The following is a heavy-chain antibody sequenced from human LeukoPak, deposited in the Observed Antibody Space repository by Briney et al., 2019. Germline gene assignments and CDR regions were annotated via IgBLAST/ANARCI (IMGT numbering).Heavy chain of an antibody. D-gene: IGHD5-24*01. V-gene: IGHV3-23*01. J-gene: IGHJ4*02. CDR3: AKDWGPGGWLQLVKLDY. CDR2: ISGSGGST. Sequence: SWIRQPPGKGLEWVSAISGSGGSTYYADSVKGRFTISRDNSKNTLYLQMNSLRAEDTAVYYCAKDWGPGGWLQLVKLDYWGQGTLVTVSS.